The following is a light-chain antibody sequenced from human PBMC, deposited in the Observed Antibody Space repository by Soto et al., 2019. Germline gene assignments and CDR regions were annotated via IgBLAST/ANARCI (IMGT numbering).Light chain of an antibody. J-gene: IGKJ2*01. CDR3: QQYSSYPLT. Sequence: DIQMTQSPSTLSASVGDRITITCRASQSISSGLAWYQQKPGKAPNFLIYDASSLESGVPSRFSGSGAGTEFSLTISSLQPDDSATYYCQQYSSYPLTFGQGTKLEIK. CDR2: DAS. CDR1: QSISSG. V-gene: IGKV1-5*01.